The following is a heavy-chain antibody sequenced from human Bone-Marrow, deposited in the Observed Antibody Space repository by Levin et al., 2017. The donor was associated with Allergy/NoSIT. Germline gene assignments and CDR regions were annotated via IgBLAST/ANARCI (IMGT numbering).Heavy chain of an antibody. Sequence: ASVKVSCKASGYTFTSYDINWVRQATGQGLEWMGWMNPNSGNTGYAQKFQGRVTMTRNTSISTAYMELSSLRSEDTAVYYCARGEAGIQLWSLTDYYYYGMDVWGQGTTVTVSS. D-gene: IGHD5-18*01. CDR2: MNPNSGNT. CDR1: GYTFTSYD. V-gene: IGHV1-8*01. J-gene: IGHJ6*02. CDR3: ARGEAGIQLWSLTDYYYYGMDV.